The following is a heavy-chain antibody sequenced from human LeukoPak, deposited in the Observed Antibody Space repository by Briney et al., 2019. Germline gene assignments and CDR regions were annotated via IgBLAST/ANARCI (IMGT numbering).Heavy chain of an antibody. CDR3: ARGWGYTDY. CDR1: GGSISSSY. CDR2: IYYSGST. Sequence: KPWETLSLTCTVSGGSISSSYWSWIRQPPGGGLEWIGHIYYSGSTNHNPSLKSRVTISVDTSKNQFSLSLTSVTAADTAVYYCARGWGYTDYWGQGTLVTVSS. J-gene: IGHJ4*02. D-gene: IGHD3-16*02. V-gene: IGHV4-59*01.